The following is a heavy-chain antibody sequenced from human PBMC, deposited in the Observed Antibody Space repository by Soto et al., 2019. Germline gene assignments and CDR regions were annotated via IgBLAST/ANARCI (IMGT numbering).Heavy chain of an antibody. Sequence: QVQLVESGGGVVQPGRSLRLSCAASGFTFSSYGMHWVRQAPGKGLEWVAVIWYDGSNKYYADSVKGRFTISRDNSKNTLYLKMNSLRAEDTAVYYCARDRVLGGGQQLVRLAYWGQGTLVTVSS. CDR2: IWYDGSNK. V-gene: IGHV3-33*01. J-gene: IGHJ4*02. CDR1: GFTFSSYG. D-gene: IGHD6-13*01. CDR3: ARDRVLGGGQQLVRLAY.